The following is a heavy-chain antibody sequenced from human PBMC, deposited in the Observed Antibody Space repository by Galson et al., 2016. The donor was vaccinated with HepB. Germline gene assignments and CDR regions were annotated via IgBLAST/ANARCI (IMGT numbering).Heavy chain of an antibody. CDR3: ARDLYIYGPFSYYYYGMDV. J-gene: IGHJ6*02. D-gene: IGHD5-18*01. V-gene: IGHV1-18*04. CDR1: GYTFTSYR. Sequence: SCKASGYTFTSYRISWVRQAPGQGLEWMGWISAYNGNTNYAQRLQGRVTMTTDTSTSTAYMELRSLRSDDTAVYYCARDLYIYGPFSYYYYGMDVWGQGTMVTVSS. CDR2: ISAYNGNT.